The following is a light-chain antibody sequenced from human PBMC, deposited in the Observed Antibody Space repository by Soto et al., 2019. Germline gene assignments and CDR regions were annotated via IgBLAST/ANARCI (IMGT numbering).Light chain of an antibody. Sequence: QPVLTQSPSASASLGASVKLTCTLSSGHSNYAIAWHQQQPEKGPRYLMKVNSGGSHIKGDGIPDRFSGSSSGAERYLFISSLQYKDEADYYCQTWGTGSAFVVFGGGTQLTV. V-gene: IGLV4-69*01. CDR3: QTWGTGSAFVV. J-gene: IGLJ7*01. CDR1: SGHSNYA. CDR2: VNSGGSH.